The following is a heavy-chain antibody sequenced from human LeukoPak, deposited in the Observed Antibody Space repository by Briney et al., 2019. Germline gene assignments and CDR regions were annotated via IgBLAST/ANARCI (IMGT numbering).Heavy chain of an antibody. CDR3: AREDVVVVAAITDYYYYGMDV. CDR2: INSDGSST. J-gene: IGHJ6*02. V-gene: IGHV3-74*01. CDR1: GFTFSSYW. Sequence: GGSLRLSCAASGFTFSSYWMHWVRQAPGKGLVWVSRINSDGSSTSYADSVKGRFTISRDNAKNTLYPQMNSLRAEDTAVYYCAREDVVVVAAITDYYYYGMDVWGQGTTVTVSS. D-gene: IGHD2-15*01.